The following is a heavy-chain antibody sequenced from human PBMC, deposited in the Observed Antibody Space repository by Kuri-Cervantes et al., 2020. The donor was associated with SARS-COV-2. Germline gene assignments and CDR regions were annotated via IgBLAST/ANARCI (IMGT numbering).Heavy chain of an antibody. V-gene: IGHV1-46*01. CDR3: AAGSDSSGYYGPADY. D-gene: IGHD3-22*01. CDR1: GYTFTSYY. J-gene: IGHJ4*02. CDR2: INPSGGST. Sequence: ASVKVSCKASGYTFTSYYMHWVRQAPGQGLEWMGIINPSGGSTSYAQKFQERVTITRDMSTSTAYMELSSLRSEDTAVYYCAAGSDSSGYYGPADYWGQGTLVTVSS.